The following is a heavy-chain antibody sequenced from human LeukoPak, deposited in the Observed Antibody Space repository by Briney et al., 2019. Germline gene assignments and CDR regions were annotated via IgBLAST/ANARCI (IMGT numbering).Heavy chain of an antibody. CDR2: IIPIFGTA. CDR3: ARGTRLYYDYVWGSYRPEIDY. D-gene: IGHD3-16*02. CDR1: GGTFSSYA. J-gene: IGHJ4*02. V-gene: IGHV1-69*13. Sequence: SVKVSCKASGGTFSSYAISWVRQAPGQGLEWMGGIIPIFGTANYAQKFQGRVTITADESTSTAYMELSSLRSEDTAVYYCARGTRLYYDYVWGSYRPEIDYWGQGTLVTVSS.